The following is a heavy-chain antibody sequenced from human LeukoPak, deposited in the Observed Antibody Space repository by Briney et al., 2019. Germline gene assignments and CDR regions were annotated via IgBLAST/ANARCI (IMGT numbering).Heavy chain of an antibody. CDR1: GYTFTRYY. CDR3: AIDAL. CDR2: NNQSGGST. Sequence: ASVKVSFKSSGYTFTRYYIHWVRQAPGQGLEWMGRNNQSGGSTRYAQKFQGRVTMNRHTSKSTVYMELSSLRSEDTAVYYCAIDALWGQGTLVTVSS. J-gene: IGHJ4*02. V-gene: IGHV1-46*01.